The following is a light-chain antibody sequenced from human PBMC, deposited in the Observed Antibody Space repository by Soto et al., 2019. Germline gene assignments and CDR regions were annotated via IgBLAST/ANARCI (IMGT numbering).Light chain of an antibody. J-gene: IGLJ3*02. Sequence: QSVLTQPPSVSGAPGQRVTISCTGTSSNIGAGYNVHWYKQLPGTAPKLLIYRDTTRPSGVPDRFSGSKSGTSASLAITGLQAEDEADYYCHSYDNILSGLVFGGGTKLTVL. V-gene: IGLV1-40*01. CDR1: SSNIGAGYN. CDR2: RDT. CDR3: HSYDNILSGLV.